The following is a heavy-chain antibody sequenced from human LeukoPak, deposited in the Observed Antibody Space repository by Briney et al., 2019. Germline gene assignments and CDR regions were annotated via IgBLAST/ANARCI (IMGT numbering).Heavy chain of an antibody. CDR2: INPSGGST. CDR3: ARGLRWLLDY. D-gene: IGHD3-22*01. V-gene: IGHV1-46*01. J-gene: IGHJ4*02. CDR1: GYTFTIYY. Sequence: ASVTVCFTASGYTFTIYYMHWVRQAPGQGLEWMGIINPSGGSTSYAQKFQGRVTMTRDTSTSTVYMELSSLRSEDTAVYYCARGLRWLLDYWGQGTLVTVSS.